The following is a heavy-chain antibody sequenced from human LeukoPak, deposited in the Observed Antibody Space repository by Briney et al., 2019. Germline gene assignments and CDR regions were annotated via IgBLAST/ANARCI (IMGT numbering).Heavy chain of an antibody. CDR3: AKDTVKVTTIRRVPHYMDV. D-gene: IGHD5-12*01. CDR1: GFTVSSNY. J-gene: IGHJ6*03. CDR2: IYSGGST. Sequence: TGGSLRLSCAASGFTVSSNYMSWVRQAPGKGLEWVSVIYSGGSTYYADSVKGRFTISRDNSKNTLYLQMNSLRAEDTAVYYCAKDTVKVTTIRRVPHYMDVWGKGTTVTISS. V-gene: IGHV3-66*01.